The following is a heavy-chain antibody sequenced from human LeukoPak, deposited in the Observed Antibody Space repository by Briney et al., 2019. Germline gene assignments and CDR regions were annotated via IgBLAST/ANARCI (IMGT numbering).Heavy chain of an antibody. CDR3: ARGDTAMVGYYYYYYYMDV. J-gene: IGHJ6*03. CDR2: INPNSGGT. Sequence: ASVKLSCKASGYTFTGYYMHWVRQAPGQGLEWMGWINPNSGGTNYAQKFQGRVTMTRDTSISTAYMELSRLRSDDTAVYYCARGDTAMVGYYYYYYYMDVWGKGSTVTVSS. V-gene: IGHV1-2*02. D-gene: IGHD5-18*01. CDR1: GYTFTGYY.